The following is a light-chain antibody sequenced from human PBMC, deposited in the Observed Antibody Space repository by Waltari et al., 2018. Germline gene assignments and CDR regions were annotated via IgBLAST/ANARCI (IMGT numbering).Light chain of an antibody. CDR3: CSYSTGGSWM. CDR1: PNNVGAPNF. J-gene: IGLJ3*02. Sequence: QSALTQPVSVSGSPGQSVSISCTRTPNNVGAPNFVSWLQHHPDQAPKPLIFYVSKRPSGVSNRFSGSKSGNTASLTISGLQTEDEADYYCCSYSTGGSWMFGGGTKLTVL. CDR2: YVS. V-gene: IGLV2-23*02.